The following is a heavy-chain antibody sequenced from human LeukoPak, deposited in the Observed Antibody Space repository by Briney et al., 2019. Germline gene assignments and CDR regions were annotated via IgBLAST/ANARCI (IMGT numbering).Heavy chain of an antibody. Sequence: PSETLSLTCTVSGGAISSYYWSWIRQPPGKGLEWIGYIYYSGSTNYNPSLKSRVTISVGTSKNQFSLKLSSVTAADTAVYYCARGWSYLDGAYYFDYWGQGTLVTVSS. CDR3: ARGWSYLDGAYYFDY. D-gene: IGHD1-26*01. CDR2: IYYSGST. V-gene: IGHV4-59*01. CDR1: GGAISSYY. J-gene: IGHJ4*02.